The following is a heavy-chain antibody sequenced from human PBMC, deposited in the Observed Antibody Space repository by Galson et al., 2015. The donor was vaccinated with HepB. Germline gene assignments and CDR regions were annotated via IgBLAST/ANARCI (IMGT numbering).Heavy chain of an antibody. D-gene: IGHD3-9*01. V-gene: IGHV1-18*04. CDR1: GSTFASYG. J-gene: IGHJ6*02. CDR2: ISAYNGNT. CDR3: ARDDSLYHLLTGSSPDYAYYGMAV. Sequence: SVKVSCKASGSTFASYGISWVRQAPGQGLEWMGWISAYNGNTNYAQKLQGRVTMTTDTSTSTAYMELRSLRSDDTAVYYCARDDSLYHLLTGSSPDYAYYGMAVWGQGTTVTVSS.